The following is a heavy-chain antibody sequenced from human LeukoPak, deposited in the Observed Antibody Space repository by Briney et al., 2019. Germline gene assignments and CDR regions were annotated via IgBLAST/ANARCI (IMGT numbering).Heavy chain of an antibody. V-gene: IGHV3-48*02. D-gene: IGHD4-17*01. CDR1: GFTFSSYA. J-gene: IGHJ4*02. Sequence: GGSLRLSCAASGFTFSSYAMNWVRQAPGKGLEWVSYISSSSSIIYYVDSVKGRFTISRDNAKDSLYLQMSSLRDEDTAVYYCARGSYGGWGQGTLVTVSS. CDR2: ISSSSSII. CDR3: ARGSYGG.